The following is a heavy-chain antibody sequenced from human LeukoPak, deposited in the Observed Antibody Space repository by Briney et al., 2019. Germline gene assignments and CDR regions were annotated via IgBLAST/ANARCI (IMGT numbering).Heavy chain of an antibody. J-gene: IGHJ4*02. CDR1: GGSISSSNYY. D-gene: IGHD2-2*01. V-gene: IGHV4-39*01. Sequence: PSETLSLTCTVSGGSISSSNYYWGWIRQPPGKGLEWIGSIYYSGSTYYNPSLKSRVTISVDTSKNQFSLRLSSVTAADTAVYYCARLDCSSTSCFLHYWGQGTLVTVSS. CDR3: ARLDCSSTSCFLHY. CDR2: IYYSGST.